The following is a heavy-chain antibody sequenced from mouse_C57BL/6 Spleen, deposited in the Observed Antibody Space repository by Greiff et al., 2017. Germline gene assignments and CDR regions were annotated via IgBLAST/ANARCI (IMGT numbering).Heavy chain of an antibody. CDR3: AHRDYAMDY. CDR1: GYSITSGYY. V-gene: IGHV3-6*01. D-gene: IGHD3-1*01. CDR2: ISYDGSN. J-gene: IGHJ4*01. Sequence: EVKLVESGPGLVKPSQSLSLTCSVTGYSITSGYYWNWIRQFPGNKLERMGYISYDGSNNDKPSLKNRISITRDTSKNQFFLKLNSVTTEDTATYYCAHRDYAMDYWGQGTSVTFSS.